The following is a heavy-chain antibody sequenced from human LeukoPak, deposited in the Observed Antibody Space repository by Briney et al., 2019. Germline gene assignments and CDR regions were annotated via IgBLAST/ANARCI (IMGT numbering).Heavy chain of an antibody. Sequence: ASVKVSCKASGYTFTGYYMHWVPQAPGQGLEWMGRINPNSGGTNYAQKFQGRVTMTRDTSISTAYMELSRLRSDDTAVYYCARDRVTMVVTSLQSVSYWGQGTLVTVSS. CDR1: GYTFTGYY. CDR2: INPNSGGT. D-gene: IGHD4/OR15-4a*01. CDR3: ARDRVTMVVTSLQSVSY. V-gene: IGHV1-2*06. J-gene: IGHJ4*02.